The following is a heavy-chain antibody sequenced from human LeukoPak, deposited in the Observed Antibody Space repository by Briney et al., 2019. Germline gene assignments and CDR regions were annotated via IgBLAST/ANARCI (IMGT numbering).Heavy chain of an antibody. J-gene: IGHJ4*02. Sequence: PSETLSLTCAVYGGSFSGYYWSWIRQPPGKGLEWIGEINHSGSTNYNPSLKSRVTISVDTSKNQFSLKLSSVTAADTAVYYCARIRFWSGYPSPFDYWGQGTLVTVSS. CDR1: GGSFSGYY. D-gene: IGHD3-3*01. CDR2: INHSGST. V-gene: IGHV4-34*01. CDR3: ARIRFWSGYPSPFDY.